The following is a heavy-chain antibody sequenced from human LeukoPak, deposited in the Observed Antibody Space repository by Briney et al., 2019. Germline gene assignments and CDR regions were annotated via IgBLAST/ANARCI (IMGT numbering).Heavy chain of an antibody. Sequence: GGSLRLSCAPSGFTFSSYWMSWVRQAPGKGLEWVGKIKQDGSEKYYVDSVKGRFTISRDNANNSLYLQRNSRRAEDTAVYYCARKAYGLDVWGKGTTVTVSS. CDR3: ARKAYGLDV. CDR1: GFTFSSYW. J-gene: IGHJ6*04. V-gene: IGHV3-7*03. CDR2: IKQDGSEK.